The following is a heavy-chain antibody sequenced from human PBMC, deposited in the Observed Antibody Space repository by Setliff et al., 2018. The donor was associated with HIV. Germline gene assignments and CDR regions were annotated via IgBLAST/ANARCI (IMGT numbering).Heavy chain of an antibody. J-gene: IGHJ4*02. CDR2: ISGNSGAV. V-gene: IGHV3-48*01. CDR3: ARKPRDQRVTSADY. D-gene: IGHD2-2*01. CDR1: GFTFSSYS. Sequence: GESLKISCAASGFTFSSYSMNWVRQAPGKGLEWVSFISGNSGAVTYADSVKGRFTISRDNARNSLYLKLNSLRAEDTAVYYCARKPRDQRVTSADYWGQGTPVTVSS.